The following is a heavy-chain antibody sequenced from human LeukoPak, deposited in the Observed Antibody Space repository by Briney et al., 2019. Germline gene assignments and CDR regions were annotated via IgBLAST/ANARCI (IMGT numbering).Heavy chain of an antibody. CDR3: ARQKTYYYDSSGYTNFDY. D-gene: IGHD3-22*01. Sequence: GESLKISCKGSGYSFTSYWIGWVRQMPGKGLEWMGIIYPGDSDTRYSPSFQGQVTISADKSISTAYLQWSSLKASDTAMYYCARQKTYYYDSSGYTNFDYWGQGTLVTVSS. V-gene: IGHV5-51*01. J-gene: IGHJ4*02. CDR2: IYPGDSDT. CDR1: GYSFTSYW.